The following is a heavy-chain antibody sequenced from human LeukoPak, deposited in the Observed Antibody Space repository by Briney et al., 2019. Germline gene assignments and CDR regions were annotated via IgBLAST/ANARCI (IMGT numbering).Heavy chain of an antibody. CDR1: GFTFSDYY. Sequence: GGSLRLSCAASGFTFSDYYMSWIRQAPGKGLEWVSYISSSGSTTYYADSVKGRFTISRDNSKNTLYLQMNSLRAEDTAVYYCAGKAHYYDSSGYIAWGQGTLVTVSS. V-gene: IGHV3-11*01. CDR2: ISSSGSTT. D-gene: IGHD3-22*01. J-gene: IGHJ4*02. CDR3: AGKAHYYDSSGYIA.